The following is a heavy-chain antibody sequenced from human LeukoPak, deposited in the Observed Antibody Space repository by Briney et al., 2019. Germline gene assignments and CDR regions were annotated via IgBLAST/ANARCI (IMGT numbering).Heavy chain of an antibody. CDR2: IDPVDGET. Sequence: ASVKVSCKASGYPFSDYYIHWVQEAPGKGLEWMGRIDPVDGETTYAESFHGRVTFTADRSTYTIYMELNSLTFADRAVYYCARDHEERGPYLDLWGQGTQVIVSS. V-gene: IGHV1-69-2*01. D-gene: IGHD3-10*01. J-gene: IGHJ4*02. CDR3: ARDHEERGPYLDL. CDR1: GYPFSDYY.